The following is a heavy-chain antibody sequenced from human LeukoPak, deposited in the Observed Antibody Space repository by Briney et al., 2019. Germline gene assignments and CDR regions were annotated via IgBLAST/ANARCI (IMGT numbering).Heavy chain of an antibody. CDR3: ARSDLEGAADY. J-gene: IGHJ4*02. V-gene: IGHV3-23*01. D-gene: IGHD1-26*01. Sequence: GGSLRLSCAASGFSFSSFGMSWVRQAPGKGLEWVSRISGSGDITSYADSVKGRFTISRDNDKKAAYLQMNSLRVEDTGIYYCARSDLEGAADYWGQGTLVTVYS. CDR1: GFSFSSFG. CDR2: ISGSGDIT.